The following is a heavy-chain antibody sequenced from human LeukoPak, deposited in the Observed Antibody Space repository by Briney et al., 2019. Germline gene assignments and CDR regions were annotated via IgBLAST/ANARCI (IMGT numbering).Heavy chain of an antibody. D-gene: IGHD5-24*01. CDR1: GFTFSSHS. V-gene: IGHV3-21*01. J-gene: IGHJ4*02. CDR3: ARERDEGFDN. Sequence: GGSLRLSCAASGFTFSSHSMNWVRQAPGKGLEWVSSFGTRSSSIYYADSVKGRFTISRDNARNSLYLQMNSLKAEDTAVYYCARERDEGFDNWGQGTLVTVSS. CDR2: FGTRSSSI.